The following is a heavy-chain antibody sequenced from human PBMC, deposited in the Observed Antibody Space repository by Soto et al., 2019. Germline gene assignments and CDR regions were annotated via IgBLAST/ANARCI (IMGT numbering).Heavy chain of an antibody. CDR3: ARGGGVGVAGSAAFDM. Sequence: VQSGAVVKKPGASVTVSCSASGYPVTAYYMHWVRQAPGRGLEWMGVINPATGAAKYTQTLQGRATLARDTTRSTVLMELSGLTTEDTAVFYCARGGGVGVAGSAAFDMWGQGTLVTVSS. D-gene: IGHD3-3*01. CDR2: INPATGAA. CDR1: GYPVTAYY. V-gene: IGHV1-2*02. J-gene: IGHJ3*02.